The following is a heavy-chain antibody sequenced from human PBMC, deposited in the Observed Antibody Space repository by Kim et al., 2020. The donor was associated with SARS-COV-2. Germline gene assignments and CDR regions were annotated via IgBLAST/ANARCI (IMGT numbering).Heavy chain of an antibody. J-gene: IGHJ6*02. CDR2: ISYDGSNK. CDR1: GFTFSSYA. Sequence: GGSLRLSCAASGFTFSSYAMHWVRQAPGKGLEWVAVISYDGSNKYYADSVKGRFTISRDNSKNTLYLQMNSLRAEDTAVYYCARDDYYGSGSYSYYYGMDVWGQGTTVTVSS. V-gene: IGHV3-30-3*01. D-gene: IGHD3-10*01. CDR3: ARDDYYGSGSYSYYYGMDV.